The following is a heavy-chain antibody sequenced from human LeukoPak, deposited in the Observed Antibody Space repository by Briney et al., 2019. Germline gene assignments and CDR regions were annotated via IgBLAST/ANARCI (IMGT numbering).Heavy chain of an antibody. V-gene: IGHV6-1*01. CDR2: TFYRSKWNN. CDR1: GDSVSSNCAA. Sequence: SQTLSLTCAISGDSVSSNCAAWNWLRQSPSSGLEWLGRTFYRSKWNNDYAVSVKGRITINPDTSKNHFYLQLNSVTPEDTAVYYCARDRSFGYGSHFDYWGQGTLVTVSS. CDR3: ARDRSFGYGSHFDY. D-gene: IGHD5-18*01. J-gene: IGHJ4*02.